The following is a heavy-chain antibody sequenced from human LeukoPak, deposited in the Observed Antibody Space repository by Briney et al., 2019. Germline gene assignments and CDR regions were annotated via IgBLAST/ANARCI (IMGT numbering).Heavy chain of an antibody. CDR1: GFTFSRDW. CDR2: ISDDGSIT. D-gene: IGHD3-16*01. Sequence: GGSLRLSCADSGFTFSRDWIHSFRQAPGKGPEWVSRISDDGSITTYADSVQGRFTISRDNAKSTVFLQMNSLRVEDTAVYFCARRFYEYNVYDRHFDSWGQGILVAVSS. CDR3: ARRFYEYNVYDRHFDS. V-gene: IGHV3-74*03. J-gene: IGHJ4*02.